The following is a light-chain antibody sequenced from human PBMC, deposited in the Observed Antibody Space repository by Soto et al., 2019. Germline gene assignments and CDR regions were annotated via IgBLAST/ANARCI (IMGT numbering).Light chain of an antibody. CDR1: SSNIGTYY. J-gene: IGLJ1*01. Sequence: QSVLTQPPSASGTPWQRVTIPCSGSSSNIGTYYVDWYQQLPGTAPKLLIHRNGQRPSGVPDRFSGSKSGTSASLAISGLRSEDEADYYCATWDDRLRAYVIGAGTKV. CDR2: RNG. CDR3: ATWDDRLRAYV. V-gene: IGLV1-47*01.